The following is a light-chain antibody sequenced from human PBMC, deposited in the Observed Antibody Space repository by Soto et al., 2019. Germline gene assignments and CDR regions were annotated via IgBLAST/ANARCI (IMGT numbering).Light chain of an antibody. CDR1: SSNIGSNT. Sequence: QAVVTQPPSASGTPGQRVTISCSGSSSNIGSNTVNWYQHLPGTAPKLLIYIATHRPSGVPDRFSGSKSGTSASLAISGLQSEDEADYYCAAWDDSLDAVVFGGGTKLTVL. V-gene: IGLV1-44*01. CDR2: IAT. J-gene: IGLJ2*01. CDR3: AAWDDSLDAVV.